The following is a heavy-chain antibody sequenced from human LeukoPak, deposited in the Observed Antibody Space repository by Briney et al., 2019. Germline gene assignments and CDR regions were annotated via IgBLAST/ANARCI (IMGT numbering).Heavy chain of an antibody. V-gene: IGHV5-10-1*01. D-gene: IGHD2-2*01. J-gene: IGHJ4*02. Sequence: GESLKISCKGSGYRFTSYWISWVRQMPGKGLEWMGRIDPSDSYTNYSPSFQGHVTISADKSISTAYLQWSSLKASDTAMYYCATLPDPRDIVVIPAAIRDYWGQGTLVTVSS. CDR1: GYRFTSYW. CDR3: ATLPDPRDIVVIPAAIRDY. CDR2: IDPSDSYT.